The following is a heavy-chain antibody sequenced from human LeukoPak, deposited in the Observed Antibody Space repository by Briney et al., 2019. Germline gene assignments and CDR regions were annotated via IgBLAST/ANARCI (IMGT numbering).Heavy chain of an antibody. J-gene: IGHJ5*02. Sequence: SETLSLTCTVSGGSISSYYWSWIRQPAGKGLEWIGRIYTSGSTNYNPSLKSRVTISVDTSKNQFSLKLSSVTAADTAVYYCARDQKGYCSSTSCYKYNWFDPWGQGTLVTVSS. D-gene: IGHD2-2*02. CDR3: ARDQKGYCSSTSCYKYNWFDP. CDR1: GGSISSYY. V-gene: IGHV4-4*07. CDR2: IYTSGST.